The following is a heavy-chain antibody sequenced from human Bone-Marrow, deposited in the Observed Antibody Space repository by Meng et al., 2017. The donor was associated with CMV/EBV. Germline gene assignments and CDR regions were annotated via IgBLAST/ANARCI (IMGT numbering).Heavy chain of an antibody. V-gene: IGHV6-1*01. J-gene: IGHJ6*02. CDR3: ARDGASGYHYFYGMDV. Sequence: SETLSLTCAISGDTVSSNFVAWSWIRQSPSRGLEWLGRTYYRSKWLTDYATSVKSRIIITPDTSKNQFSLQLKSVSPQDAAVYYCARDGASGYHYFYGMDVWGQGTTVPVSS. CDR1: GDTVSSNFVA. CDR2: TYYRSKWLT. D-gene: IGHD4/OR15-4a*01.